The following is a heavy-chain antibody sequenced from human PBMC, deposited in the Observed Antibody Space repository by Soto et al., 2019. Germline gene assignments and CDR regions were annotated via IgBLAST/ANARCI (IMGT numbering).Heavy chain of an antibody. V-gene: IGHV4-30-2*01. CDR3: ARAHYGPSGYYFDS. CDR1: GDSITSGGYS. CDR2: IYHTRSD. Sequence: SETLSLTCSVSGDSITSGGYSWSWIRQPPRRGLEGIGYIYHTRSDSYSPSLKGRVTISVDKSKNQFSLSLNSVTAADTAIYYCARAHYGPSGYYFDSWGQGSLVTVSS. D-gene: IGHD3-22*01. J-gene: IGHJ4*02.